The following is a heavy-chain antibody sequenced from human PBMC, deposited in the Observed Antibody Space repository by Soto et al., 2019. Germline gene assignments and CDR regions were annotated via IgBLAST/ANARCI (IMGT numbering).Heavy chain of an antibody. CDR3: ASLNYDYGRKYFDS. J-gene: IGHJ4*01. Sequence: SETLSLTCAVSGGSISSGGYSWSWIRQPPGRGLEWIGYIYHSGSTYYNPSLKSRVTISVDRSENQFSLRLTSVTAAYTAVYFCASLNYDYGRKYFDSWGHGTLVTVS. CDR1: GGSISSGGYS. CDR2: IYHSGST. V-gene: IGHV4-30-2*01. D-gene: IGHD4-17*01.